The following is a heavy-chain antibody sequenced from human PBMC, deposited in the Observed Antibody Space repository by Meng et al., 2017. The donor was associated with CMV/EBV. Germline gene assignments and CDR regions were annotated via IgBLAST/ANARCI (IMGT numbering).Heavy chain of an antibody. V-gene: IGHV1-69*05. CDR1: GGTFSSYA. CDR2: IIPIFGTA. CDR3: ASGGSYLKYYFDY. Sequence: SVKVSCKASGGTFSSYAISWVRQAPGQGLEWMGGIIPIFGTANYAQKFQGRVTITTDESTSKAYMELSSLRSEDTAVYYCASGGSYLKYYFDYWGQGTLVTVSS. J-gene: IGHJ4*02. D-gene: IGHD1-26*01.